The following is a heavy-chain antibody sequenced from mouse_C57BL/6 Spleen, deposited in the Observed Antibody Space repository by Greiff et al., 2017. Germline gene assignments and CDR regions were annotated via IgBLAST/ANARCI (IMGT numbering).Heavy chain of an antibody. CDR1: GYTFTGYW. CDR3: ASRELGRFAY. V-gene: IGHV1-9*01. D-gene: IGHD4-1*01. Sequence: VQLQQSGAELMKPGASVKLSCKATGYTFTGYWIEWVKQRPGHGLEWIGEILPGSGSTNYNEKFKGKATFTADTPSNTAYMQLSSLTTEDSAIYYCASRELGRFAYWGQGTLVTVSA. J-gene: IGHJ3*01. CDR2: ILPGSGST.